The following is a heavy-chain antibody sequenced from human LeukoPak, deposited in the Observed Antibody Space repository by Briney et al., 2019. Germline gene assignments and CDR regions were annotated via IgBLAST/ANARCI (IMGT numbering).Heavy chain of an antibody. Sequence: PSETLSLTCAVYGGSFSGYYWSWIRQPPGKGLEWIGEINHSGSTNYNPSLKSRVTMSVDTSKNQFSLKLSSVTAADTAVYYCARAGRGLDAFDIWGQGTMVTVSS. V-gene: IGHV4-34*01. CDR1: GGSFSGYY. J-gene: IGHJ3*02. CDR2: INHSGST. D-gene: IGHD3-10*01. CDR3: ARAGRGLDAFDI.